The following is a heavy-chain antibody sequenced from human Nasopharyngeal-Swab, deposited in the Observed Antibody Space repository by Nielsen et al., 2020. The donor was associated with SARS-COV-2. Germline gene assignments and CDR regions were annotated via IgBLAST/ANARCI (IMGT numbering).Heavy chain of an antibody. CDR1: GFTFSSYG. V-gene: IGHV3-33*01. CDR2: IWYDGSNK. CDR3: ARDGIVGATTGLDY. Sequence: GESLKISCAASGFTFSSYGMHWVRQALGKGLEWVAVIWYDGSNKYYADSVKGRFTISRDNSKNTLYLQMNSLRAEDTAVYYCARDGIVGATTGLDYWGQGTLVTVSS. J-gene: IGHJ4*02. D-gene: IGHD1-26*01.